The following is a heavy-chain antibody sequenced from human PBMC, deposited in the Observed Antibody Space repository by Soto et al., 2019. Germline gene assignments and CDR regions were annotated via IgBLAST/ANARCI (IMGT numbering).Heavy chain of an antibody. Sequence: GSLRLSCAASGFTFSSYGMHWVRQAPGKGLEWVAVISYDGSNKYYADSVKGRFTISRDNSKNTLYLQMNSLRAEDTAVYYCAKDLAYYGMDVWGQGTTVTVSS. CDR1: GFTFSSYG. CDR2: ISYDGSNK. CDR3: AKDLAYYGMDV. D-gene: IGHD3-3*02. V-gene: IGHV3-30*18. J-gene: IGHJ6*02.